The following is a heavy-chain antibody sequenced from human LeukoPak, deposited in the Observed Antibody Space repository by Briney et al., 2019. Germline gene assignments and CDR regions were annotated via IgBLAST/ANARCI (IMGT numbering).Heavy chain of an antibody. V-gene: IGHV4-59*08. J-gene: IGHJ4*02. Sequence: PSETLSLTCTFSGVSYSPCDWAWIRQRPGKGLEWIGYINDKGSTYYSPSLESRVTISVDTSKKHFSLILTSVTAADTAVYYCASGPWELDYWGQGTLVTVS. CDR2: INDKGST. D-gene: IGHD1-26*01. CDR3: ASGPWELDY. CDR1: GVSYSPCD.